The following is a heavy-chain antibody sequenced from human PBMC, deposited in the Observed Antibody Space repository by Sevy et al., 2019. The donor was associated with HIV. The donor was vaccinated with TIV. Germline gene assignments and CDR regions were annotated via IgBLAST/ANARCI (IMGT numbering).Heavy chain of an antibody. CDR3: ARAKEETLDY. Sequence: GALRLSCAASVFTFSSYSMNWVRQAPGKGREWVSSISSSSSYIYYADSVKGRFTISRDNAKNSLYMQMNSLRAEDTAVYYCARAKEETLDYWGQGTLVTVSS. CDR2: ISSSSSYI. V-gene: IGHV3-21*01. J-gene: IGHJ4*02. CDR1: VFTFSSYS.